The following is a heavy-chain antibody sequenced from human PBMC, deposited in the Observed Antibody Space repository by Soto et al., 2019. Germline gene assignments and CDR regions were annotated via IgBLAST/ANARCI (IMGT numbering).Heavy chain of an antibody. CDR2: ISAYNGNT. CDR3: STNLMVRGPRTFDI. J-gene: IGHJ3*02. V-gene: IGHV1-18*01. CDR1: GYTFTSYG. D-gene: IGHD3-10*01. Sequence: GASVKVSCKASGYTFTSYGISWVRQAPGQGLEWMGWISAYNGNTNYAQKLQGRVTMTTDTSTSTAYMELRSLRSDDTAVYYCSTNLMVRGPRTFDIWGQGTMVTVSS.